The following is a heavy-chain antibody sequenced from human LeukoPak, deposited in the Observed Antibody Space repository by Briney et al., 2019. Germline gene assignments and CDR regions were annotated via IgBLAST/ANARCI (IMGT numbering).Heavy chain of an antibody. V-gene: IGHV4-59*12. D-gene: IGHD6-13*01. CDR2: IYYSGST. J-gene: IGHJ4*02. Sequence: PSETLSLTCTVSGGSISSYYWSWIRQPPGKGLEWIGYIYYSGSTNYNPSLKSRVTISVDTSKNQFSLKLSSVTAADTAVYYCAREYSSSRHFDCWGQGTLVTVSS. CDR1: GGSISSYY. CDR3: AREYSSSRHFDC.